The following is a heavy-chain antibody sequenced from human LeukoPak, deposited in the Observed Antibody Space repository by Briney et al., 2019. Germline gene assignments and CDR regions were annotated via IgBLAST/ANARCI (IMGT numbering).Heavy chain of an antibody. CDR1: GVTFSKYA. J-gene: IGHJ4*02. CDR3: AQGGHYSPFDY. CDR2: ISGGGEST. Sequence: PGGSLRLSCAASGVTFSKYAMTWVRQAPGKGLDWVSTISGGGESTYYADSVKGRFTISRDNSKSTLYLQMNVLRAEDTAVYYCAQGGHYSPFDYWGQGTLVTVSS. D-gene: IGHD2-15*01. V-gene: IGHV3-23*01.